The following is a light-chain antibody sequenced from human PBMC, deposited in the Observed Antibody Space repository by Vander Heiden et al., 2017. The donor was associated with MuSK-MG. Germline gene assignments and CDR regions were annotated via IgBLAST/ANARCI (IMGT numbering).Light chain of an antibody. CDR1: QGLRRY. CDR3: QRDDSYPLT. CDR2: AVS. V-gene: IGKV1-8*01. Sequence: ALRMTQSPSSFSSSTADRVTITCRASQGLRRYFAWYQQQPGKAPKLLIYAVSTLLSAVPSSFPASRSVTDFTLTMMFMHAEDFATYYCQRDDSYPLTFGGGSRVEMK. J-gene: IGKJ4*01.